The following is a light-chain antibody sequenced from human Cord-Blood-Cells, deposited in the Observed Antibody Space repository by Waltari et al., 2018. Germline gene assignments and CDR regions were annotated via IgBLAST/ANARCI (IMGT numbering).Light chain of an antibody. Sequence: QSALTQPASVSGSPGQSITISCTGTSSDVGGYNHVSWYQQHPGQTPKLMSYDVSKRPSGVSNRFSGSKSGNTASLTISGLQAEDEADYYCSSYTSSSTLVFGGGTKLTVL. CDR1: SSDVGGYNH. CDR2: DVS. J-gene: IGLJ3*02. V-gene: IGLV2-14*01. CDR3: SSYTSSSTLV.